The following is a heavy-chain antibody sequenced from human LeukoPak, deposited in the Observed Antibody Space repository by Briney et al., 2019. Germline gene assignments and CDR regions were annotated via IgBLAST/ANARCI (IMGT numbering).Heavy chain of an antibody. Sequence: GGFLRLSCAASGFTVSSNYMSWVRQAPGKGLEWVSVIYSGGSTYYADSVKGRFTISRDNAKNSLYLQMNSLRAEDTAVYYCARDQSDYNRAPKYWGQGTLVTVSS. CDR1: GFTVSSNY. CDR3: ARDQSDYNRAPKY. V-gene: IGHV3-53*01. D-gene: IGHD3-16*01. CDR2: IYSGGST. J-gene: IGHJ4*02.